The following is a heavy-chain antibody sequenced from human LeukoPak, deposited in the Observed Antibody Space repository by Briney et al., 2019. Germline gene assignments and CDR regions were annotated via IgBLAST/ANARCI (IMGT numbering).Heavy chain of an antibody. CDR3: AKDMYEFWSGYPRYYFDC. J-gene: IGHJ4*02. V-gene: IGHV3-30*02. Sequence: DSVKGRFTISRDKSKNTLYLQMNSLRAEDTAVYYYAKDMYEFWSGYPRYYFDCWGQGTLVTVSS. D-gene: IGHD3-3*01.